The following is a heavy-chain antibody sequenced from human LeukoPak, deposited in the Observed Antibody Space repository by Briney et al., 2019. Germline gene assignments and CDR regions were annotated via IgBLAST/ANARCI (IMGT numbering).Heavy chain of an antibody. CDR1: GGSISSHTYS. V-gene: IGHV4-39*01. J-gene: IGHJ5*02. Sequence: SETLSLTCTVSGGSISSHTYSWGWIRQPPGKGLEWIGTLSYSAHTFYSSSLKSRVTISGHTSKNQFSLILTSVTAADTAVYYCARHKGPHIIRGVLRNNWFDPWGQGTLVTVSS. CDR3: ARHKGPHIIRGVLRNNWFDP. CDR2: LSYSAHT. D-gene: IGHD3-10*01.